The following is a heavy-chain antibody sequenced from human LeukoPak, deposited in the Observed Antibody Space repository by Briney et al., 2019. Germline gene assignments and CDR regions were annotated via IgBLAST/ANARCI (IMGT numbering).Heavy chain of an antibody. V-gene: IGHV3-74*01. D-gene: IGHD3-16*01. CDR1: GFTFSSYW. J-gene: IGHJ4*02. CDR2: INSDGSSI. CDR3: ARGYATRGRDGSVGFAY. Sequence: PGGSLRLSCAASGFTFSSYWIHWVRQAPGKGLVWVSRINSDGSSINYADSVKGRFSISRDNAKNTLYLQMNSLRAEGTAVYYCARGYATRGRDGSVGFAYWGQGSLVTVSS.